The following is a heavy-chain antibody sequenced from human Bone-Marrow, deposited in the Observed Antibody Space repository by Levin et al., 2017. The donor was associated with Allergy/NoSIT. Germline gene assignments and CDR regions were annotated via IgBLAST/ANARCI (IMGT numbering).Heavy chain of an antibody. CDR3: AREYSNGRANWFDP. CDR2: IYYSGST. D-gene: IGHD2/OR15-2a*01. V-gene: IGHV4-30-2*01. J-gene: IGHJ5*02. CDR1: GASISSGGYS. Sequence: SQTLSLTCAISGASISSGGYSWSWIRQTPGQGLEWIGHIYYSGSTYYNPSLKSRVIIPVARSKNQFSLKLRSVTAADTAVYYCAREYSNGRANWFDPWGQGTLVSVSS.